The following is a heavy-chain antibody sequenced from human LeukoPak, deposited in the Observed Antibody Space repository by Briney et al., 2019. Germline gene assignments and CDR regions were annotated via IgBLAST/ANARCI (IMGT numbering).Heavy chain of an antibody. J-gene: IGHJ4*02. CDR2: IIPIFGTA. D-gene: IGHD2-15*01. CDR3: ARGGYCSGGSCYFHFDY. Sequence: GSSVKVSCKASGGTFSSYAISWVRQAPGQGLEWMGRIIPIFGTANYAQKFQGRVTITTDESTSTAYMELSSLRSEDTAVYYCARGGYCSGGSCYFHFDYWGQGTLVTASS. V-gene: IGHV1-69*05. CDR1: GGTFSSYA.